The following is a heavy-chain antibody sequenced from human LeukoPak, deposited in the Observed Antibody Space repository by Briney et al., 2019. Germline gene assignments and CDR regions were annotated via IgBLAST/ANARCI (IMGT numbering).Heavy chain of an antibody. CDR3: ARDTSPFDH. V-gene: IGHV4-4*02. Sequence: KTSETLSLTCAASGGSISSSNWWSWVRQPPGKGLEWIGEIYHSGSTNYNPSLKSRVTISVDTSKNQFSLKVTSVTAADTAVYYCARDTSPFDHWGQGTLVTVSS. J-gene: IGHJ4*02. CDR2: IYHSGST. D-gene: IGHD3-16*01. CDR1: GGSISSSNW.